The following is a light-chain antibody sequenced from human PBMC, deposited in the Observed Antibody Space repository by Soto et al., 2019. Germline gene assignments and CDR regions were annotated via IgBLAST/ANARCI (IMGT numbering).Light chain of an antibody. CDR3: QEYGCSRT. Sequence: EIVLTQSPGTLSLSPGERTSLSCRASQSVTSTYLAWYQQKPGQAPRLLMYGVSTRATGIPGRFSGSGSGTDFPLTSSRLEPEVFAVYYCQEYGCSRTFGQGTKVEIK. CDR1: QSVTSTY. V-gene: IGKV3-20*01. CDR2: GVS. J-gene: IGKJ1*01.